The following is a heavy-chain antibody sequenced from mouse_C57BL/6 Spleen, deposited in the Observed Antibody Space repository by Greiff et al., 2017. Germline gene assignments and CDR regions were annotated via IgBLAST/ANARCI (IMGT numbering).Heavy chain of an antibody. D-gene: IGHD1-1*01. V-gene: IGHV1-69*01. CDR1: GYTFTSYW. CDR3: ARYGSSSYYAMDY. Sequence: QVQLQQPGAELVMPGASVKLSCKASGYTFTSYWMHWVKQRPGQGLEWIGEIDPSYSYTNYNQKFKGKSPLTVDKSSSTAYMQLSSLTSEDSAVYYCARYGSSSYYAMDYWGQGTSVTVSS. CDR2: IDPSYSYT. J-gene: IGHJ4*01.